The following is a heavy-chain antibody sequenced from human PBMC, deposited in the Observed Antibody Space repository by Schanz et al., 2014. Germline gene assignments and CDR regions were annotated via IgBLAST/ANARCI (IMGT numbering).Heavy chain of an antibody. V-gene: IGHV3-74*02. CDR1: GFTFSSYW. D-gene: IGHD4-17*01. CDR2: IKSDGSST. CDR3: ARKMKLGVYGGKGHDSLDI. J-gene: IGHJ3*02. Sequence: EVQLVESGGGLVQPGGSLRLSCAASGFTFSSYWMHWVRQVPGKGLVWVSRIKSDGSSTSYADSVKGRFTISRDNAKNSLFLQMNSLRPEDTAVYYCARKMKLGVYGGKGHDSLDIWGQGTMVTVSS.